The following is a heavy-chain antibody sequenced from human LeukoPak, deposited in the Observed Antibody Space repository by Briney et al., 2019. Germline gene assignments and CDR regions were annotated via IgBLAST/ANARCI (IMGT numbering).Heavy chain of an antibody. CDR2: ISGSGGST. D-gene: IGHD2-2*01. CDR1: GFTFSSYA. CDR3: AKVGLGYCSSTSCYGATPDDY. Sequence: GGSLRLSCAASGFTFSSYAMSWVRQAPGKGLEWVSAISGSGGSTYYADSVKGRFTISRDNSKNTLYLQMNSLRAEDTAVYYCAKVGLGYCSSTSCYGATPDDYWGQGTLVTVSS. V-gene: IGHV3-23*01. J-gene: IGHJ4*02.